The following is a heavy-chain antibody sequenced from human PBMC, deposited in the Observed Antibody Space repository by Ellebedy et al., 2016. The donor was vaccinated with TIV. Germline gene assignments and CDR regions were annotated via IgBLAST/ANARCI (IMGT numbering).Heavy chain of an antibody. CDR3: AKVRTDHLAWNYELDF. CDR2: LSASGGST. J-gene: IGHJ4*02. V-gene: IGHV3-23*01. Sequence: GESLKISCVASGYTFNSYAMSWVRQAPGKGLGWVSSLSASGGSTYYADSVKGRFTISRDNSENTLYLQMSGLRTEDTAIYYCAKVRTDHLAWNYELDFWGQGTRVTVSS. D-gene: IGHD1-7*01. CDR1: GYTFNSYA.